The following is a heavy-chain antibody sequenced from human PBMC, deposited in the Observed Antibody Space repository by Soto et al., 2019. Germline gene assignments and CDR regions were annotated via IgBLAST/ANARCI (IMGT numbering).Heavy chain of an antibody. CDR2: IYPGDSDT. CDR1: GYSFTRNW. D-gene: IGHD1-26*01. CDR3: ARLSPNTVGDGFDS. Sequence: EVQLVQSGAEVKKAGESLKISCKGSGYSFTRNWIAWVRQLPGKGLEWMGIIYPGDSDTRYSPSFQGQVTMSADKSMTTAHLQWSSLKASDTAVYYCARLSPNTVGDGFDSWGQGTLVTVSS. V-gene: IGHV5-51*01. J-gene: IGHJ4*02.